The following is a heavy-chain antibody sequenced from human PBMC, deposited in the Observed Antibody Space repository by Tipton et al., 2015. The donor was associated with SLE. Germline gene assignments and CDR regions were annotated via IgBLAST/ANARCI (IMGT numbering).Heavy chain of an antibody. CDR3: ATTVLRFLEWLDDAFDI. CDR2: ISSSSSYI. J-gene: IGHJ3*02. D-gene: IGHD3-3*01. CDR1: GFTFSSYA. Sequence: SLRLSCAVSGFTFSSYAMSWVRQAPGKGLEWVSSISSSSSYIYYADSVKGRFTISRDNAKNSLYLQMNSLRAEDTAVYYCATTVLRFLEWLDDAFDIWGQGTMVTVSS. V-gene: IGHV3-21*01.